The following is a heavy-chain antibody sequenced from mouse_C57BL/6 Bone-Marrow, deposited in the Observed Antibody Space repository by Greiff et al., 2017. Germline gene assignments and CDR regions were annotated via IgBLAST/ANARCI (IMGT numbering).Heavy chain of an antibody. J-gene: IGHJ4*01. CDR1: GFTFSDYY. CDR2: ISNGGGST. V-gene: IGHV5-12*01. CDR3: ASTVVATWDYAMDY. Sequence: EVQVVESGGGLVQPGGSLKLSCAASGFTFSDYYMYWVRQTPEKRLEWVAYISNGGGSTYYPDTVKGRFTISSDNAKNTLYLQMSRLKSEDTAMYYCASTVVATWDYAMDYWGQGTSVTVSS. D-gene: IGHD1-1*01.